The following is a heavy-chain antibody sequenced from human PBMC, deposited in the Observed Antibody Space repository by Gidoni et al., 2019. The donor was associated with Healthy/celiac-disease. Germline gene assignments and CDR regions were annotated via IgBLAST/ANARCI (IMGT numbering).Heavy chain of an antibody. Sequence: QVQPVEPGGGAVQPVTSLTPSCAASGFPFSSSGRHWVRQAPGKGLEWVAVRPYDGSNKYYADSVKGRFTISRDNSKNTLYLQMNGLRAEYTAVYYCATAAGTSGEFQHWGQGTLVTVSS. CDR3: ATAAGTSGEFQH. CDR2: RPYDGSNK. CDR1: GFPFSSSG. V-gene: IGHV3-30*03. D-gene: IGHD6-13*01. J-gene: IGHJ1*01.